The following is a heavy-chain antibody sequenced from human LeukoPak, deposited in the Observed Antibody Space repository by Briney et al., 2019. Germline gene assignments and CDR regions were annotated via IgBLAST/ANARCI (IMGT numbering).Heavy chain of an antibody. CDR2: ISRSNIYK. D-gene: IGHD3-22*01. CDR1: GFTFSSYT. J-gene: IGHJ4*02. Sequence: GGTLRLSCAASGFTFSSYTMNWVRLAPGKGLEWVSSISRSNIYKYYADSVKGRFTISRDNAKNSLYLQMNSLRAEDTAVYYCANSRYDSSGYYGIVGYWGQGTLVTVSS. CDR3: ANSRYDSSGYYGIVGY. V-gene: IGHV3-21*01.